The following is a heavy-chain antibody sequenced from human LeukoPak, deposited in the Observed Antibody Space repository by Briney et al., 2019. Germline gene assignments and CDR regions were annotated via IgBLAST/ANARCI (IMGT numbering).Heavy chain of an antibody. CDR2: IRGSGGST. CDR1: GFTFSSYA. Sequence: PGGSLRLSCAASGFTFSSYAMSWVRQAPGKGLEWVSSIRGSGGSTYYADSVKGRLTVSRDNSKSMVYLQMSSLRAEETAVYYCARLGVTYSFDYWGQGALVTVSS. CDR3: ARLGVTYSFDY. V-gene: IGHV3-23*01. J-gene: IGHJ4*02. D-gene: IGHD2-21*02.